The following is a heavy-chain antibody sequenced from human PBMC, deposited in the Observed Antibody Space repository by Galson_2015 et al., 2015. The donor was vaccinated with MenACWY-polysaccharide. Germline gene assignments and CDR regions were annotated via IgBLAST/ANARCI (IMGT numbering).Heavy chain of an antibody. CDR2: INPNSGGT. Sequence: SVKVSCKASGYTFTGYYMHWVRQAPGQGLEWMGRINPNSGGTNYAQKFQGRVTMTRDTSISTAYMELSRLRSDDTAVYYCARSSLAHSPFDYWGQGTLVTVSS. CDR3: ARSSLAHSPFDY. D-gene: IGHD3-3*02. V-gene: IGHV1-2*06. J-gene: IGHJ4*02. CDR1: GYTFTGYY.